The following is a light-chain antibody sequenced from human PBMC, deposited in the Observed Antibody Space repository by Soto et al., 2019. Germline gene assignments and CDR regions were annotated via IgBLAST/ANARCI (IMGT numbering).Light chain of an antibody. Sequence: DIVMTQSPDFLAVSLGERATINCKSSQSGLHSSNNNDYLAWYQEKPGQPPRLLIYWASTRESGVPDRFSGSGSGSDFTLTISSLQAEDVAVYYCQQYHIPSASPTFGQGTKVEIK. CDR2: WAS. V-gene: IGKV4-1*01. J-gene: IGKJ1*01. CDR1: QSGLHSSNNNDY. CDR3: QQYHIPSASPT.